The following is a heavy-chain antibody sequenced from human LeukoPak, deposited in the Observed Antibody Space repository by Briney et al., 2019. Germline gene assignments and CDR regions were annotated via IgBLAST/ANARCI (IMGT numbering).Heavy chain of an antibody. CDR3: AMSVRYLHYYGSGSYLDYYYYYGMDV. V-gene: IGHV1-69*13. CDR1: GGTFSSYA. J-gene: IGHJ6*02. D-gene: IGHD3-10*01. Sequence: GASVKVSCKASGGTFSSYAISWVRQAPGQGLEWMGGIIPIFGTANYAQTFQGRVTITADESTSTAYMELSSLRSEDTAVYYCAMSVRYLHYYGSGSYLDYYYYYGMDVWGQGTTVTVSS. CDR2: IIPIFGTA.